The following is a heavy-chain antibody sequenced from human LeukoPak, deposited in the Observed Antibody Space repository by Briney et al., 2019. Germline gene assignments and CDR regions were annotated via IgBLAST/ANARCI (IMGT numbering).Heavy chain of an antibody. V-gene: IGHV4-34*01. J-gene: IGHJ4*02. CDR3: ARGVLAGDLDY. CDR1: GGXFSGYY. Sequence: PSETLSLTCAVYGGXFSGYYCSWIRQPPGKGLEWIGEINHSGSTNYNPSLKSRVTISVDTSKKQFSLKLSSVTAADTAVYYCARGVLAGDLDYWGQGTLVTVSS. D-gene: IGHD6-19*01. CDR2: INHSGST.